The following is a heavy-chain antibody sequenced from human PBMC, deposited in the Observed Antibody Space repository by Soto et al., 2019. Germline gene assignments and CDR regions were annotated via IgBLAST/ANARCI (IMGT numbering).Heavy chain of an antibody. J-gene: IGHJ4*02. D-gene: IGHD6-13*01. Sequence: SETLSLTCAVYGGSFSGYYWSWIRQPPGKGLEWIGEINHSGSTNYNPSLKSRVTISVDTSKNQFSLKLSSVTAADTAVYYCARKTSIAAAGGVSYYFDYWGQGTLVTVSS. CDR2: INHSGST. CDR1: GGSFSGYY. CDR3: ARKTSIAAAGGVSYYFDY. V-gene: IGHV4-34*01.